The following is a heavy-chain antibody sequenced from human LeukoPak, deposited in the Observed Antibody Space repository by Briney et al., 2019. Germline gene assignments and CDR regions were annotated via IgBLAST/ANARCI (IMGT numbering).Heavy chain of an antibody. CDR1: GFTFSSYW. CDR2: IKSDGSST. D-gene: IGHD4-17*01. V-gene: IGHV3-74*01. J-gene: IGHJ6*03. CDR3: ASALYYYGDYDYYYYYYMDV. Sequence: PGGSLRLSCAASGFTFSSYWMHWVRQAPGKGLVWVSRIKSDGSSTSYADSVKGRFTISRDNAKNTLCLQMNSLRAEDTAVYYCASALYYYGDYDYYYYYYMDVWGKGTTVTVSS.